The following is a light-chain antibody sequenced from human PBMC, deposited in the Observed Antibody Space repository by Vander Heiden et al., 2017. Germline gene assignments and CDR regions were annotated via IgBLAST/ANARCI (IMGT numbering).Light chain of an antibody. Sequence: QSVLTQPPSVSGAPGQRVTISCTGSSSNIGAGYDVHWYQQLPGTAPKLLIYDNNNRPSGVPDRFSGSKSGTSASLAITGLQVEDEADYYCQSYDSSLSGSGVFGTGTKVTVL. CDR2: DNN. CDR1: SSNIGAGYD. J-gene: IGLJ1*01. V-gene: IGLV1-40*01. CDR3: QSYDSSLSGSGV.